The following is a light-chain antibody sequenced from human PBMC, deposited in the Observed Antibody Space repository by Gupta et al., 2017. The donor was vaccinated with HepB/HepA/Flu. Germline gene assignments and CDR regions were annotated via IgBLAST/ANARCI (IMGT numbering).Light chain of an antibody. V-gene: IGKV1-39*01. CDR1: QRISSY. Sequence: DIQITQSPSSLSASVGDRVTITCRASQRISSYLNWYQQKPGKAPKLLIYAASRVKSGVPSRFSGSGSGTDFTLTISSRQPEDFATYYCQQRDSTPVTFGQGTKVDIK. CDR3: QQRDSTPVT. CDR2: AAS. J-gene: IGKJ2*01.